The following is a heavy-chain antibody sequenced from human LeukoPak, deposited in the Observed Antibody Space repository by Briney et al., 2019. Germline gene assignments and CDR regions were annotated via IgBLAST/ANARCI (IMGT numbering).Heavy chain of an antibody. CDR3: ARGGSGSYYTGPDY. D-gene: IGHD1-26*01. Sequence: PSETLSLTCTVSGGSISSSSYYWGWIRQPPGKGLEWIGTIYYSGSTYYNPSLKSRVTISVDTSKNQFSLKLSSVTAADTAVYYCARGGSGSYYTGPDYWGQGTLVTVSS. CDR1: GGSISSSSYY. V-gene: IGHV4-39*07. CDR2: IYYSGST. J-gene: IGHJ4*02.